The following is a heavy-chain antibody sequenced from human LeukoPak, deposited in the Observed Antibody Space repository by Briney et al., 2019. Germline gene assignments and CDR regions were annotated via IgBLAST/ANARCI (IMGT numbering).Heavy chain of an antibody. CDR3: ARDEEVGASHDGAFDF. J-gene: IGHJ3*01. CDR1: GGTFSSHY. V-gene: IGHV4-4*07. Sequence: SETLSLTCTVSGGTFSSHYWSWIRQPVGQRLEWIWRIDSSGSTNYNPSLNNRVTMSVDMSKNQFSLKVGSVTAADTAVYYCARDEEVGASHDGAFDFWGQGTSVTVSS. CDR2: IDSSGST. D-gene: IGHD1-26*01.